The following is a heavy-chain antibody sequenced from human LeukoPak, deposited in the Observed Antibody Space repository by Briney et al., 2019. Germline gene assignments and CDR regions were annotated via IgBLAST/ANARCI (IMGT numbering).Heavy chain of an antibody. V-gene: IGHV3-30-3*01. J-gene: IGHJ4*02. Sequence: GGSLRLSCAASGFTFSSYAMHWVRQAPGKGLEWVAVISYDGSYKYYADSVKGRFTISRDNSKNTLYLQMNSLRAEDTAVYYCARGGYSYGRPYYFDYWGQGTLVTVSS. CDR1: GFTFSSYA. CDR2: ISYDGSYK. D-gene: IGHD5-18*01. CDR3: ARGGYSYGRPYYFDY.